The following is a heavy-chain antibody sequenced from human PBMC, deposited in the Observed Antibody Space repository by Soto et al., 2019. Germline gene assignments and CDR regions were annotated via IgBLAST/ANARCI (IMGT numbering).Heavy chain of an antibody. D-gene: IGHD6-19*01. V-gene: IGHV4-59*01. CDR1: GGSISSYY. J-gene: IGHJ4*02. CDR3: ARVEGSFSGWAPD. Sequence: SETLSLTCTVSGGSISSYYWSWIRQPPGKGLEWIGYIYYSGSTNYNPSLKSRVTISVDTSKNQFSLKLSSVTAADTAVYYCARVEGSFSGWAPDWGQGTLVTVSS. CDR2: IYYSGST.